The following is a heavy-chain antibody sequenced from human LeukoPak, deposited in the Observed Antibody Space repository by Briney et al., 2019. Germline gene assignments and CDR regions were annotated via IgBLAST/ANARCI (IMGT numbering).Heavy chain of an antibody. Sequence: GASVKVSCKASGYTFIHYYMHWVRQARGQGLEWMGRIDGETGNTRYAQNFQGRVSMTRDTSTSTVHMELSNLRFEDTAVYYCARDPGGNYFGPGTHFAYWGQGALVTVSS. J-gene: IGHJ4*02. D-gene: IGHD3-10*01. CDR3: ARDPGGNYFGPGTHFAY. CDR1: GYTFIHYY. V-gene: IGHV1-46*01. CDR2: IDGETGNT.